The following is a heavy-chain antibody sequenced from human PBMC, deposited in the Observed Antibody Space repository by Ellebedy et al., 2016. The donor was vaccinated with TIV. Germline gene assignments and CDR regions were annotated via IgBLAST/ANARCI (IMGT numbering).Heavy chain of an antibody. Sequence: GGSLRLXXAASGFTFSSYGMHWVRQAPGKGLEWVSAISGSGGSTYYADSVKGRFTISRDNSKNSLYLQMNSLRAEDTAVYYCARDSGPRSPYGMDVWGQGTTVTVSS. V-gene: IGHV3-23*01. CDR2: ISGSGGST. J-gene: IGHJ6*02. CDR3: ARDSGPRSPYGMDV. D-gene: IGHD3-10*01. CDR1: GFTFSSYG.